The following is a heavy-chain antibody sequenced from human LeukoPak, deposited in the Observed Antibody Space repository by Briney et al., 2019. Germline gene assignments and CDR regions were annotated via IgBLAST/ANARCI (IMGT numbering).Heavy chain of an antibody. CDR1: GGSVGSAGYY. CDR2: IYYISNT. Sequence: SETLSLTCTVSGGSVGSAGYYWSWIRQPPGGGLEWIGYIYYISNTNYNPSLKSRVTMSVNPSKNQFSLKLNSVTAADTAMYYCARTQSQSGSYRYYFSYWGQGTLVTVSS. J-gene: IGHJ4*02. V-gene: IGHV4-61*08. CDR3: ARTQSQSGSYRYYFSY. D-gene: IGHD1-26*01.